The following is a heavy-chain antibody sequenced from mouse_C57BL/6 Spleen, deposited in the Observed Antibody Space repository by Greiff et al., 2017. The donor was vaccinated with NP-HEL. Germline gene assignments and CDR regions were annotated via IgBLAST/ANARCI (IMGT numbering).Heavy chain of an antibody. CDR3: TGDEGYYFDY. CDR1: GFTFSNYW. J-gene: IGHJ2*01. Sequence: EVKVVESGGGLVQPGGSMKLSCVASGFTFSNYWMNWVRQSPEKGLEWVAQIRLKSDNYATHYAESVKGRFTISRDDSKSSVYLQMNNLRAEDTGIYYCTGDEGYYFDYWGQGTTLTVSS. CDR2: IRLKSDNYAT. V-gene: IGHV6-3*01.